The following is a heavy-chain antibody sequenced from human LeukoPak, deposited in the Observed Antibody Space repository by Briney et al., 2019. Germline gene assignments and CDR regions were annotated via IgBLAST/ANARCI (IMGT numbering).Heavy chain of an antibody. Sequence: SETLSLTCAVYGGSFSGYYWSWIRQPPGKGLEWIGEINHSGSTTYNPSLKSRVTISVDTSKNQFSLKLSSVTAADTAVYYCARGLWGRPNWFDPWGQGTLVTVSS. D-gene: IGHD3-16*01. J-gene: IGHJ5*02. V-gene: IGHV4-34*01. CDR3: ARGLWGRPNWFDP. CDR1: GGSFSGYY. CDR2: INHSGST.